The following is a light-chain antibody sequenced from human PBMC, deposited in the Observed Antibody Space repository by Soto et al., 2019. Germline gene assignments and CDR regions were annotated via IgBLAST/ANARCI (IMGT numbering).Light chain of an antibody. V-gene: IGKV3-20*01. CDR2: GAS. J-gene: IGKJ1*01. CDR3: QQYGSSPWT. Sequence: EIVLTQSPDTLSLSPGERATLSCRASQSVSSSYLAWYQQKPGRAPRPLIYGASSRAIGIPDRFSGSGSGTDFTLTISRLEPEDFAVYYCQQYGSSPWTFGQGTK. CDR1: QSVSSSY.